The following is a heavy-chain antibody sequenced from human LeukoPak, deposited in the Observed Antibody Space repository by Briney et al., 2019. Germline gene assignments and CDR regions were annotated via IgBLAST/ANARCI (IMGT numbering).Heavy chain of an antibody. D-gene: IGHD6-25*01. V-gene: IGHV3-7*01. CDR2: IKPAGGEK. Sequence: GGSLRLSCAASGFTFSSAWTTWVRQAPGKGLEWVADIKPAGGEKYVDSVKGRFTVSRDNAKNSLYLQMNSLRVEDTAVYYCARDPLSGALDYWGQGALVIVSS. J-gene: IGHJ4*02. CDR3: ARDPLSGALDY. CDR1: GFTFSSAW.